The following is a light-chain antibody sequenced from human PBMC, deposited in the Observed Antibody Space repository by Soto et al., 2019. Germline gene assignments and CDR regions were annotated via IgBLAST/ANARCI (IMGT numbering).Light chain of an antibody. CDR1: QSVSTY. J-gene: IGKJ4*01. CDR3: QQYNNWPRAT. V-gene: IGKV3D-15*01. Sequence: EIVLTQSPATLSLSPGERATLSCRASQSVSTYLAWYQQKPGQAPRLLIYGVSNRATGIPARFSGSGSGTEFNLTISSLQSEDFGVYYCQQYNNWPRATFGGGTKVDIK. CDR2: GVS.